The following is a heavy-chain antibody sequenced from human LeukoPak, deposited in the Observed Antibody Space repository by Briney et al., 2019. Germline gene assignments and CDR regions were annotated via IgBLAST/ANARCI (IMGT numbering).Heavy chain of an antibody. J-gene: IGHJ4*02. D-gene: IGHD3-10*01. CDR2: IYYSGST. Sequence: SETLSLTCTVSGGSISSYYWSWIRQPPGKGLEWIGYIYYSGSTNYNLSLKSRVTISVDTSKNQFSLKLSSVTAADTAVYYCARGNKYYYGSGSYLYYFDYWGQGTLVTVSS. CDR3: ARGNKYYYGSGSYLYYFDY. CDR1: GGSISSYY. V-gene: IGHV4-59*08.